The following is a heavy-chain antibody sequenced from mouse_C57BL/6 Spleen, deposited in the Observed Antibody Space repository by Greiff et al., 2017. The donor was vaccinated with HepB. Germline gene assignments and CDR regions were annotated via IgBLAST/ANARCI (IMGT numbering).Heavy chain of an antibody. CDR3: ARMEEERVDY. D-gene: IGHD2-3*01. J-gene: IGHJ2*01. CDR2: IYPGDGDT. V-gene: IGHV1-80*01. CDR1: GYAFSSYW. Sequence: LQESGAELVKPGASVKISCKASGYAFSSYWMNWVKQRPGKGLEWIGQIYPGDGDTNYNGKFKGKATLTADKSSSTAYMQLSSLTSEDSAVYFCARMEEERVDYWGQGTTLTVSS.